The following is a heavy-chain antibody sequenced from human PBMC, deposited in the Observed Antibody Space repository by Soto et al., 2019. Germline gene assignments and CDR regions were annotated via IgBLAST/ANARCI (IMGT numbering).Heavy chain of an antibody. CDR3: TRPGGGELFDY. CDR1: GFTFSGSA. Sequence: LRLSCAASGFTFSGSAMHWVRQASGKGLEWVGRIRSKANSYATAYAASVKGRFTISRDDSKNTAYLQMNSLKTEDTAVYYCTRPGGGELFDYWGQGTLVTVSS. V-gene: IGHV3-73*01. CDR2: IRSKANSYAT. J-gene: IGHJ4*02. D-gene: IGHD2-21*01.